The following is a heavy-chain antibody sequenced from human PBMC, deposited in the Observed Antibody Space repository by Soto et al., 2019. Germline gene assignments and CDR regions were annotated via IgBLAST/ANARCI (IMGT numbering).Heavy chain of an antibody. J-gene: IGHJ5*02. CDR3: ARRGDCSGGSCYSDSWFDP. V-gene: IGHV4-34*01. D-gene: IGHD2-15*01. CDR2: INHSGST. CDR1: GGSFSGYY. Sequence: PSETLSLTCAVYGGSFSGYYWSWIRQPPGKGLEWIGEINHSGSTNYNPSLKSRVTISVDTSKNQFSLKLSSVTAADTAVYYCARRGDCSGGSCYSDSWFDPWGQGTLVTVSS.